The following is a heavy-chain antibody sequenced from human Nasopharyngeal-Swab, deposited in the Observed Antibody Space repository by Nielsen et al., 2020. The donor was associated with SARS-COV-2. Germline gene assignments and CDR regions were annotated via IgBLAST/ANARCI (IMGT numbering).Heavy chain of an antibody. CDR2: IKQDGGEK. J-gene: IGHJ6*03. CDR3: ARQGVFVPAYFHQYYMDV. V-gene: IGHV3-7*03. Sequence: LSLTCAASGFSFSTYWMTWVRQAPGKGLEWVANIKQDGGEKYYVDSVKGRFTVSRDNPKNLLYLQVNSLRAEDTAVYYCARQGVFVPAYFHQYYMDVWGKGTTVTVSS. CDR1: GFSFSTYW. D-gene: IGHD3-16*02.